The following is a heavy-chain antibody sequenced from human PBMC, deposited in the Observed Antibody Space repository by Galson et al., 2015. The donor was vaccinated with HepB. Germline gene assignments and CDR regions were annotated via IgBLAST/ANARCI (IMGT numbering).Heavy chain of an antibody. D-gene: IGHD5-24*01. Sequence: SLRLSCAASGFTSSNYAMSWVRQAPGKGLEWVSHISGTGSSTYYADSVKGRFTLSRDNSKNTLSLQMNSLRADDTALYYCARDGYNFIPFDSWGQGTLVTVSS. CDR2: ISGTGSST. V-gene: IGHV3-23*01. CDR1: GFTSSNYA. J-gene: IGHJ5*01. CDR3: ARDGYNFIPFDS.